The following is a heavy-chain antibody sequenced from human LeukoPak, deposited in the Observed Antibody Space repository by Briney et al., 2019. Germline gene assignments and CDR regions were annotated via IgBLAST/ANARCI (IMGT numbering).Heavy chain of an antibody. Sequence: ASVKVSCKASGVTFSSYAISWVRQAPGQGLEWIGGLRPVFGPINSAQKFQDRVTLTKDDSTTTAYMELRSLRSEDTAVYYCATNPMTGYHLGHHFYFYMAVWGKGTTVTVS. CDR3: ATNPMTGYHLGHHFYFYMAV. CDR1: GVTFSSYA. J-gene: IGHJ6*03. CDR2: LRPVFGPI. V-gene: IGHV1-69*05. D-gene: IGHD1-20*01.